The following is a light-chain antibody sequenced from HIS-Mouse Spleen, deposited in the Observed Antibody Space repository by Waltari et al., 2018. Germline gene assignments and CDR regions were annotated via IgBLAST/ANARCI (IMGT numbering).Light chain of an antibody. J-gene: IGKJ4*01. V-gene: IGKV2-30*02. CDR1: QSLVHSDGNTY. CDR2: KVS. CDR3: MQGTHWLLT. Sequence: DVVMTQSPLSLPVTVGQPASISCRSSQSLVHSDGNTYLNWFQQRPGQSPKRLIYKVSNRDSGVPDRFSGSGSGTDFTLKISRVEAEDVGVYYCMQGTHWLLTFGGGTKVEIK.